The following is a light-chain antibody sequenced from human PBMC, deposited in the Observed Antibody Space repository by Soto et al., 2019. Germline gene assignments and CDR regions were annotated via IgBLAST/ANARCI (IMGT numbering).Light chain of an antibody. CDR1: QTVRNNY. V-gene: IGKV3-20*01. J-gene: IGKJ4*01. Sequence: GVKKSAGTLSWSPGERATRSCRASQTVRNNYLAWYQQKPGQAPRLLIYDASSRATGIPDRFSGGGSGTDFTLTISRLEPEDFAVYYCQQFSSYPLTFGGGSKVDIK. CDR2: DAS. CDR3: QQFSSYPLT.